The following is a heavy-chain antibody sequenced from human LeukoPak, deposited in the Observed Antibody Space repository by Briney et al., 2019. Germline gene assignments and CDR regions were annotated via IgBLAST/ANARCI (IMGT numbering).Heavy chain of an antibody. D-gene: IGHD2/OR15-2a*01. J-gene: IGHJ4*02. CDR1: GFTFSNYA. V-gene: IGHV3-23*01. CDR2: ISGSGGDT. Sequence: GGSLRLSCAASGFTFSNYAMNWVRQAPGKGLEWVSAISGSGGDTYYADSVKGRFTISRDDSKNTLYLQMNSLRAEDTAVYYCRYFLPHFDYWGQGTLVTVSS. CDR3: RYFLPHFDY.